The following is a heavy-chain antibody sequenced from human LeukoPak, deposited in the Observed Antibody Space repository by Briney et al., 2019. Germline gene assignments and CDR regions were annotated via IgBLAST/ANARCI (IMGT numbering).Heavy chain of an antibody. D-gene: IGHD3-22*01. CDR3: ARDLGRITMIVVAYDAFDI. CDR2: INPNSGGT. Sequence: ASVKVSCKASGYTFTGYYMHWVRQAPGQGLEWMGWINPNSGGTNYAQKFQGRVTMTRDTSTSTAYMELRSLRSDDTAVYYCARDLGRITMIVVAYDAFDIWGQGTMVTVSS. CDR1: GYTFTGYY. J-gene: IGHJ3*02. V-gene: IGHV1-2*02.